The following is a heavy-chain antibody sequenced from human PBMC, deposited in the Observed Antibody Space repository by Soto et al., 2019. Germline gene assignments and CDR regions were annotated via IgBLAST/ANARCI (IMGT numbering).Heavy chain of an antibody. CDR1: GFSLSTSGVG. D-gene: IGHD3-10*01. Sequence: QITLKESGPTLVKPTQTLTLTCTFSGFSLSTSGVGVGWIRQPPGKALEWLALIYWDDGKRYSPSLKSRLTITTDTSKNQVVLTMTNMDPVDTATYYCAHLVLLWFGELSAEYFQHWGQGTLVTVSS. CDR3: AHLVLLWFGELSAEYFQH. J-gene: IGHJ1*01. V-gene: IGHV2-5*02. CDR2: IYWDDGK.